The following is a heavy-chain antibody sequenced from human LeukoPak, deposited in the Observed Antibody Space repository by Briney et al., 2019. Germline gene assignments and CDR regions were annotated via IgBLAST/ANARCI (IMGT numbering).Heavy chain of an antibody. CDR1: GFTFSSYA. J-gene: IGHJ4*02. D-gene: IGHD1-26*01. V-gene: IGHV3-30-3*01. CDR3: ARDTWELLSYFDY. CDR2: ISYDGSNK. Sequence: GGSLRLSWVASGFTFSSYAMHWVRQAPGKGLEWVAVISYDGSNKYYADSVKGRFTISRDNSKNTLYLQMNSLRAEDTAVYYCARDTWELLSYFDYWGQGTLVTVSS.